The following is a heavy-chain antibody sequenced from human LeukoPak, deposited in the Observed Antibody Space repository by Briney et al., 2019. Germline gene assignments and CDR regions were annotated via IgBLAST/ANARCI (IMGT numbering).Heavy chain of an antibody. Sequence: ASVKVSCKVSGYTLTELSMHWVRPAPGKGLEWMGGFDPEYGETIYAQKFQGRVTMTEDTSTDTAYMELSSLRSEDTAVYYCATTRDGYNPDFDYWGQGTLVTVSS. CDR2: FDPEYGET. J-gene: IGHJ4*02. D-gene: IGHD5-24*01. V-gene: IGHV1-24*01. CDR3: ATTRDGYNPDFDY. CDR1: GYTLTELS.